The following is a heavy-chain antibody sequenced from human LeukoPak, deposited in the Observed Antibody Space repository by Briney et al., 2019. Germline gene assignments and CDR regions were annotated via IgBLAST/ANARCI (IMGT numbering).Heavy chain of an antibody. J-gene: IGHJ3*01. V-gene: IGHV3-30*02. CDR2: IRSDESDK. Sequence: GGSLRLSCAASGFTFTNYNMHWVRQAPGKGLEWVAFIRSDESDKYYADSVKGRSTISRDNSQNTIFLQMNNLRPEDTAVFYCAKDLAYAFDVWGQGTVVTVS. CDR3: AKDLAYAFDV. CDR1: GFTFTNYN.